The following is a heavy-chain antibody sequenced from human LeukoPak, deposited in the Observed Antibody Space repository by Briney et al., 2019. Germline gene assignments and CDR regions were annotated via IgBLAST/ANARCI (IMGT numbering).Heavy chain of an antibody. D-gene: IGHD5-12*01. CDR1: GFALSDHW. J-gene: IGHJ6*02. CDR3: VKGGHKLDIQTTRYYYGLDV. CDR2: TVSDASRT. V-gene: IGHV3-74*03. Sequence: GGSLRLSCVASGFALSDHWMSWVRQGPGKGLAPVSRTVSDASRTTYADSVKGRFTISRDGAKNTMYLQMNSLRGEDTAVYYCVKGGHKLDIQTTRYYYGLDVWGQGTTVAVSS.